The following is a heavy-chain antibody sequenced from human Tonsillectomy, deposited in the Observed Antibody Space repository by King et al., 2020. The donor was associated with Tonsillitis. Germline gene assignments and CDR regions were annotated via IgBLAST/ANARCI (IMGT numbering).Heavy chain of an antibody. V-gene: IGHV2-70*11. CDR1: GFSLSTSGMC. CDR3: ARTEGYYYDSSGFFDY. J-gene: IGHJ4*02. Sequence: VTLKESGPALVKPTQTLTLTCTFSGFSLSTSGMCVSWIRQPPGKALEWLARIDWDDDKYYSTSPKTRLTISKDTSKNQVVLTMTNMDPVDTATYYCARTEGYYYDSSGFFDYWGQGTLVTVSS. CDR2: IDWDDDK. D-gene: IGHD3-22*01.